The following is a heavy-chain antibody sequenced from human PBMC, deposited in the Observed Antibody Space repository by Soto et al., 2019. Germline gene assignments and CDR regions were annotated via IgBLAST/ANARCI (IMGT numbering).Heavy chain of an antibody. D-gene: IGHD1-1*01. Sequence: EVQLLESGGGLVQPGGSLRLSCAASGFTFSSYAMSWVRQAPGKGLEWVSGISGSGGSTDYAESVKGRFTISRDNSKNTPYLQMNSLRAEDMAVYYCAKDPVYEGGWNAAFDIWGQGTMVTVSS. J-gene: IGHJ3*02. V-gene: IGHV3-23*01. CDR1: GFTFSSYA. CDR2: ISGSGGST. CDR3: AKDPVYEGGWNAAFDI.